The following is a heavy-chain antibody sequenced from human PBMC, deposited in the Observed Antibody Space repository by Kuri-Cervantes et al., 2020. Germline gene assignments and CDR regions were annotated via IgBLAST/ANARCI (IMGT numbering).Heavy chain of an antibody. D-gene: IGHD1-26*01. J-gene: IGHJ6*02. CDR3: ARDSGSRDYYYYYGMDV. V-gene: IGHV3-11*01. CDR2: SSGSVTTI. CDR1: GFTFSDHY. Sequence: GRSMRLSCAVSGFTFSDHYVTWIRQAPGKGLELVSYSSGSVTTIYYADSVKGRFTIPRDNAKHSLYLQMNSLRAEDTAVYYCARDSGSRDYYYYYGMDVWGQGTTVTVSS.